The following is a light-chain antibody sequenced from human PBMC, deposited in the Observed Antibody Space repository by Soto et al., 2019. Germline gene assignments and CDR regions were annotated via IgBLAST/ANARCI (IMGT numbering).Light chain of an antibody. J-gene: IGKJ4*01. V-gene: IGKV3-11*01. CDR3: QQSSNWPLT. CDR2: DAS. Sequence: EIVLTQSPATLSLSPGERATLSCRASQSVSSYLAWYPQKPGQAPRLLLYDASNRATGIPARFSGSGSGTDFTLTISSLEPEDFAVYYCQQSSNWPLTFGGGTKVEIK. CDR1: QSVSSY.